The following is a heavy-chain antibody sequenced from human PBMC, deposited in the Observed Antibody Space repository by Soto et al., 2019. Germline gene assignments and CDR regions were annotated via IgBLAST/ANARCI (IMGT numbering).Heavy chain of an antibody. J-gene: IGHJ3*02. D-gene: IGHD5-12*01. CDR2: ISYDGSNK. CDR3: AGDGYNANAFDI. V-gene: IGHV3-30-3*01. CDR1: GFTFSSYA. Sequence: QVQLVESGGGVVQPGRSLRLSCAASGFTFSSYAMHWVRQAPGKGLGWVAVISYDGSNKYYADSVKGRFTISRDNSKNTLYLQMNSLRAEDTAVYYCAGDGYNANAFDIWGQGTMVTVSS.